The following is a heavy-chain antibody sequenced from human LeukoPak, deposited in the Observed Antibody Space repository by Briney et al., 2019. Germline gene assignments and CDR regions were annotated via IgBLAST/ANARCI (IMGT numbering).Heavy chain of an antibody. CDR2: IYPGDSDT. D-gene: IGHD3-3*01. V-gene: IGHV5-51*01. J-gene: IGHJ3*02. Sequence: GESLKISFQGSGYSFTSYWIGWVRQMPGKGLEWMGVIYPGDSDTRYSPSFQGQVTISADKSISTAYLQWSSLKASDTAMYYCASPAFLGDDAFDIWGQGTMVTVSS. CDR3: ASPAFLGDDAFDI. CDR1: GYSFTSYW.